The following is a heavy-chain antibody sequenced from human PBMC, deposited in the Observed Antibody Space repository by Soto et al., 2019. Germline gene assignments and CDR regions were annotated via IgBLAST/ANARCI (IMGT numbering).Heavy chain of an antibody. CDR2: MNHNSGNT. Sequence: QVQLVQSGDEVKKPGASVKVSCKASGYTFTSHDINWVRQATGQGLEWMGWMNHNSGNTGYAQKFQSRVTMTRNTSISTAYMELSSLRSADTAVYYCARGGIAAAGTSVYSYYRDVLGKGTTVTVSS. CDR1: GYTFTSHD. V-gene: IGHV1-8*01. D-gene: IGHD6-13*01. CDR3: ARGGIAAAGTSVYSYYRDV. J-gene: IGHJ6*03.